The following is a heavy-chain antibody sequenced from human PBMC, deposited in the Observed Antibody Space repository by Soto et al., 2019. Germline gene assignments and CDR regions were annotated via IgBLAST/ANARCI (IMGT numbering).Heavy chain of an antibody. CDR1: GFTVSSNY. CDR2: IYSGGST. CDR3: ARLLPCSSTSCYDAFDI. J-gene: IGHJ3*02. Sequence: GGSLRLSCAASGFTVSSNYMSWVRQAPGKGLEWVSVIYSGGSTYYADSVKGRFTISRDNSKNTLYLQMNSLRAEDTAVYYCARLLPCSSTSCYDAFDIWGQGTMVTVSS. V-gene: IGHV3-66*04. D-gene: IGHD2-2*01.